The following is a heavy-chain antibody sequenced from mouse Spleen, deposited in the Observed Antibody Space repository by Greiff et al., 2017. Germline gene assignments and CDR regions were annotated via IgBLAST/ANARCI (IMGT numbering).Heavy chain of an antibody. CDR2: IWSGGST. CDR3: AKPAYYSNYGGFAY. CDR1: GFSLTSYG. D-gene: IGHD2-5*01. V-gene: IGHV2-4*01. Sequence: VQLQQSGPGLVQPSQSLSITCTVSGFSLTSYGVHWVRQPPGKGLEWLGVIWSGGSTDYNAAFISRLSISKDNSKSQVFFKMNSLQADDTAIYYCAKPAYYSNYGGFAYWGQGTLVTVSA. J-gene: IGHJ3*01.